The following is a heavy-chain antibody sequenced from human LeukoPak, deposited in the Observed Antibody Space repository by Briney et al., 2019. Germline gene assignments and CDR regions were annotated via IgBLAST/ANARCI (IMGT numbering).Heavy chain of an antibody. CDR1: GYTFTIYG. J-gene: IGHJ5*02. CDR3: AREQGYSYGSAHNWFDP. Sequence: GASVTVSCKASGYTFTIYGISWVRQAPGQGLAWMGWISAYNGNTNYAQKLQGRVTMTTDTSTSTAYMELRSLRSDDTAVYYCAREQGYSYGSAHNWFDPWGQRTLVTVSS. V-gene: IGHV1-18*01. D-gene: IGHD5-18*01. CDR2: ISAYNGNT.